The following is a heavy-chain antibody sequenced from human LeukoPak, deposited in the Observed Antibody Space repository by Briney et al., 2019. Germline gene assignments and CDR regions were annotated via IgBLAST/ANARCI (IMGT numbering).Heavy chain of an antibody. Sequence: PGGSLRLSCAASGFTFSSYSMNWVRQAPGKGLEWVSSISSSSSYIYYADSVKGRFTISRDNSKNTLYLQMNSLRAEDTAVYYCAKDINYYGSGSCPDYWGQGTLVTVSS. J-gene: IGHJ4*02. CDR3: AKDINYYGSGSCPDY. V-gene: IGHV3-21*01. CDR2: ISSSSSYI. D-gene: IGHD3-10*01. CDR1: GFTFSSYS.